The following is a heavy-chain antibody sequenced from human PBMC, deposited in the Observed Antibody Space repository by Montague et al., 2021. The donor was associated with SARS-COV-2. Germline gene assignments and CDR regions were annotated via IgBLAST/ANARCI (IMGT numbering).Heavy chain of an antibody. V-gene: IGHV3-15*01. CDR1: GFTFSNYA. Sequence: SLRLSCAASGFTFSNYAMHWVRQAPGKGLEWVGRIKSKTDGGTTDYAAPVKGRFTISRDDSKNTLYLQMNSLKTEDTAVYYCTTDFPHGSTNLGYCSGGSCYPEGYHFDYWGQGALVTVSS. J-gene: IGHJ4*02. CDR3: TTDFPHGSTNLGYCSGGSCYPEGYHFDY. CDR2: IKSKTDGGTT. D-gene: IGHD2-15*01.